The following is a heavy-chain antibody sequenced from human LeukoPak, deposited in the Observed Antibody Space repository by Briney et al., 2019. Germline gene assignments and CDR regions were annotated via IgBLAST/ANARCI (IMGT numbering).Heavy chain of an antibody. CDR3: ARANPYNYYDSSGYYGSSYYYYGMDV. J-gene: IGHJ6*02. Sequence: GGSLRLSCAASGFTFSTYGMSWVRQAPGKGLEWVSAIAGSGGTTYYADSVKGRFTISRDNSKNTLYLQMNSLRAEDTAVYYCARANPYNYYDSSGYYGSSYYYYGMDVWGQGTTVTVSS. CDR1: GFTFSTYG. CDR2: IAGSGGTT. V-gene: IGHV3-23*01. D-gene: IGHD3-22*01.